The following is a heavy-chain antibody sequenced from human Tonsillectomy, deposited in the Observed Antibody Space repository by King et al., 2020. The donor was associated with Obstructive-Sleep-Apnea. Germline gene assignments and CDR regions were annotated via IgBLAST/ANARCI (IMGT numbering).Heavy chain of an antibody. J-gene: IGHJ4*02. V-gene: IGHV1-18*01. CDR2: ISGYNGHT. D-gene: IGHD2-15*01. CDR3: AREWGCTGGSCYHRTFDF. Sequence: QLVQSGTEVKKPGASVRVSCKASGYKFSSYGITWVRQAPGQGPEWMGWISGYNGHTKYAQKFQGRVTMPTDTSTSTVYLDLRSLTSDDTAVYYCAREWGCTGGSCYHRTFDFWGQGTLVTVSS. CDR1: GYKFSSYG.